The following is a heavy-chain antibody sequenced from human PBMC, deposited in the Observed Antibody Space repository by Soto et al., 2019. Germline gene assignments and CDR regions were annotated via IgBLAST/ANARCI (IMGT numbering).Heavy chain of an antibody. CDR2: TIPVFNTA. D-gene: IGHD3-10*01. J-gene: IGHJ3*02. Sequence: QGQLEQSGAEVKKPGSSVKVSCKASGGSLSDRGVAWLRQAPGQGLEWMGVTIPVFNTAKCAQKFQGRVTVTPYKFTSIASMELCGLRSEDTAFYFCGRGVFGSGNYYTVPSAIEIWGQGTMVIVSS. CDR1: GGSLSDRG. V-gene: IGHV1-69*06. CDR3: GRGVFGSGNYYTVPSAIEI.